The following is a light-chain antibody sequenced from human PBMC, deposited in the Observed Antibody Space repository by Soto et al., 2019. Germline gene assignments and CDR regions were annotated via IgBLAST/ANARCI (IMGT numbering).Light chain of an antibody. V-gene: IGKV1-27*01. CDR3: QKYDSVPHT. CDR2: AAS. Sequence: DIQMTQSPSSLSASVGDRVTITCRASQVIYTYLAWYQQQPGTVPKLLIYAASTLQSGVPSRFSGSGSGTDFTLTISSLQPEDVATYYCQKYDSVPHTFGQGTKVEIK. J-gene: IGKJ2*01. CDR1: QVIYTY.